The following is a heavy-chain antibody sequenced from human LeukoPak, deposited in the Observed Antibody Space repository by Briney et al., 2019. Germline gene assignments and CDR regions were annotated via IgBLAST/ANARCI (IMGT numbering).Heavy chain of an antibody. CDR2: IYYSGST. Sequence: SETLSLTCTVSGGSISSYYWSWIRQPPGKGLEWIGYIYYSGSTNYIPSLKSRVTISVDTSKNQFSLKLSSVTAADTAVYYCASRQYYDFWSGPGGAFDIWGQGTMVTVSS. CDR3: ASRQYYDFWSGPGGAFDI. CDR1: GGSISSYY. D-gene: IGHD3-3*01. J-gene: IGHJ3*02. V-gene: IGHV4-59*01.